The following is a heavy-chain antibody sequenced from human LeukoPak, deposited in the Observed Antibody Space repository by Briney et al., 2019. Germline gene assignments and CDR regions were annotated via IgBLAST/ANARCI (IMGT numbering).Heavy chain of an antibody. CDR3: ATERAGTSGYIVFDN. CDR2: ITPDEIT. CDR1: GFTFRNYW. J-gene: IGHJ4*02. V-gene: IGHV3-74*01. Sequence: PGRSLRLSCAASGFTFRNYWMHWVRQAPGKGLVWVSRITPDEITTYADSVKGRFTISRDNAKNMLYLQMNSLRAEDTAVYYCATERAGTSGYIVFDNWGQGILVTVSS. D-gene: IGHD1-1*01.